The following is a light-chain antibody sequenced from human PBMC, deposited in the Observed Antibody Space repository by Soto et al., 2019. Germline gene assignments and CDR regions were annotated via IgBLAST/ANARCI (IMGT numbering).Light chain of an antibody. CDR3: QQYNSYLFT. CDR2: DAS. CDR1: QSISSW. V-gene: IGKV1-5*01. Sequence: DIQMTQSPSTLSASVGDRVTITCRASQSISSWLAWYQQKPGKAPKLLIYDASSLESGVPSTFSGSGSGTEFTLTISSLQPDDFATYYYQQYNSYLFTFGPGTKVDIK. J-gene: IGKJ3*01.